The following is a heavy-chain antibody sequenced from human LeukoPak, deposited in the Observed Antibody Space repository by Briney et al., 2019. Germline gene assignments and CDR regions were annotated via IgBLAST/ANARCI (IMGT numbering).Heavy chain of an antibody. Sequence: SETLSLTCTVSGGSLSSSSYYWGWIRQPPGKGLEWIGSIYYSGSTYYNPSLKSRVTISVDTSKNQFSLKLSSVTAADTAVYYCARDRNDFWSGYPFDYWGQGTLVTVSS. D-gene: IGHD3-3*01. CDR3: ARDRNDFWSGYPFDY. CDR2: IYYSGST. V-gene: IGHV4-39*07. CDR1: GGSLSSSSYY. J-gene: IGHJ4*02.